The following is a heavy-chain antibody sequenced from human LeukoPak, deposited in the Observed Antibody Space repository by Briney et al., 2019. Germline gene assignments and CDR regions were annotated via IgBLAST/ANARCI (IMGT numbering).Heavy chain of an antibody. V-gene: IGHV3-11*03. J-gene: IGHJ4*02. CDR2: STSSYT. CDR1: GFTVSSNY. D-gene: IGHD5-12*01. CDR3: ARGIYYFDS. Sequence: PGGSLRLSCAASGFTVSSNYMSWIRQAPGKGLEWVSYSTSSYTNYAESVKGRFTISRDNAKNSLYLQMNSLRAEDTAVYYCARGIYYFDSWGQGTLVTVSS.